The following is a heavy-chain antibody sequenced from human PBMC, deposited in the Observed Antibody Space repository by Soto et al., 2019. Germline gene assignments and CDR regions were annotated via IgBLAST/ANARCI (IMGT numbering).Heavy chain of an antibody. CDR1: GGSFSGYY. CDR3: ARVGSYCSSTSCLTKTPRPFDY. D-gene: IGHD2-2*01. CDR2: INASRST. Sequence: QVQLQQWGAGLLKPSETLSLTCAAYGGSFSGYYWSWIRQPPGKGLEWIGEINASRSTNYNPSLKSRVTISVDTSKIQFSLKLSSVTAADTAVYYCARVGSYCSSTSCLTKTPRPFDYWGQGTLVTVSS. V-gene: IGHV4-34*01. J-gene: IGHJ4*02.